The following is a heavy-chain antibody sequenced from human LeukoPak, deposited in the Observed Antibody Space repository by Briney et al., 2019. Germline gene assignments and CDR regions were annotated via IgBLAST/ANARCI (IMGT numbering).Heavy chain of an antibody. CDR2: INPNSGDT. V-gene: IGHV1-2*02. J-gene: IGHJ4*02. D-gene: IGHD1-26*01. CDR3: TRDDIVGARDFDY. Sequence: ASVKVSCKASGYTFTSYDINWVRQAPGQGLEWMGWINPNSGDTKSAQKLQGRLTMTRDTSITTAYMDLSRLTSDDTAVYYCTRDDIVGARDFDYWGQGTLVTVSS. CDR1: GYTFTSYD.